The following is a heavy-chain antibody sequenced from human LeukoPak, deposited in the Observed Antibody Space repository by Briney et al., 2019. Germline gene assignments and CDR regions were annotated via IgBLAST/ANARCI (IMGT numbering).Heavy chain of an antibody. D-gene: IGHD3-22*01. CDR3: ARHYDSSGRIDAFEI. V-gene: IGHV1-18*01. CDR2: INTYNGNR. J-gene: IGHJ3*02. Sequence: GASVKVSCKASDYTFTTYGISWVRQGPGQGLEWLGWINTYNGNRNYAQISQGRVTMTTDTSTSTAYMELRSLRSDDTAVYYCARHYDSSGRIDAFEIWGQGTMVTVSS. CDR1: DYTFTTYG.